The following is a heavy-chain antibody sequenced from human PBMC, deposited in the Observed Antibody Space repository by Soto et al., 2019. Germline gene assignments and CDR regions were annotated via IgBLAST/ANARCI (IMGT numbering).Heavy chain of an antibody. CDR3: VRQEGMYSSSWWGRFGP. CDR2: IYWDDDK. D-gene: IGHD6-13*01. CDR1: GFSLSTSGVG. V-gene: IGHV2-5*02. J-gene: IGHJ5*02. Sequence: SGPTLVNPTQTLTLTCTFSGFSLSTSGVGVGWIRQPPGKALEWLALIYWDDDKRYSPSLKSRLTITKDTSKNQVVLTMTNMEPVDTATYYCVRQEGMYSSSWWGRFGPWGQGTLVTVSS.